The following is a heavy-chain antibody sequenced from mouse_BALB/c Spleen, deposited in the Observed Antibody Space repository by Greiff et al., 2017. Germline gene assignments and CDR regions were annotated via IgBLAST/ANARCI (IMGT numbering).Heavy chain of an antibody. J-gene: IGHJ2*01. CDR3: ARRGGYEYYFDY. CDR1: GFNIKDYY. Sequence: EVHLVESGAELVRPGALVKLSCKASGFNIKDYYMHWVKQRPEQGLEWIGWIDPENGNTIYDPKFQGKASITADTSSNTAYLQLSSLTSEDTAVYYCARRGGYEYYFDYWGQGTTLTVSS. D-gene: IGHD2-2*01. V-gene: IGHV14-1*02. CDR2: IDPENGNT.